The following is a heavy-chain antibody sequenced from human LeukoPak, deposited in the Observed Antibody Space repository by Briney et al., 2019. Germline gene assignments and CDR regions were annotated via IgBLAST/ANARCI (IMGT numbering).Heavy chain of an antibody. CDR2: ISGSNSYI. D-gene: IGHD1-1*01. Sequence: GGTLRLSCAASGFTFSSYTMHWIRQAPGKGLEWVSSISGSNSYIFYADSVKGRFAVSRDNAKDSLYLQMNSLRAEDTAVYYCARALTTLTYEGYWGQGTLVTVSS. CDR3: ARALTTLTYEGY. J-gene: IGHJ4*02. V-gene: IGHV3-21*01. CDR1: GFTFSSYT.